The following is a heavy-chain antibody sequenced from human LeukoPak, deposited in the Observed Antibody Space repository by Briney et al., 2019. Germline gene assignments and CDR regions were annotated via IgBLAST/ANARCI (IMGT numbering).Heavy chain of an antibody. CDR2: INPSGGST. CDR3: ARDRWAAAMVDY. D-gene: IGHD5-18*01. Sequence: ASVKVSCKASGYTFTSYYMHWVRQAPGQGLEWMGIINPSGGSTSYAQKFQGRVTMTRDTSTSAVYMELSSLRSEDTAVYYCARDRWAAAMVDYWGQGTLVTVSS. V-gene: IGHV1-46*01. CDR1: GYTFTSYY. J-gene: IGHJ4*02.